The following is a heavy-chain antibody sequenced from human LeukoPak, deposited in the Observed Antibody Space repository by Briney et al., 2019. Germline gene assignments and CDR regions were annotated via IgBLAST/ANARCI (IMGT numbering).Heavy chain of an antibody. Sequence: MPSETLSLTCTVSGGSMSSYYWSWIRQPPGKGLEWIGDIFYSGRTNYKPSLKSRVTISIDTSKNQFSLKLWTVTAADTAVYYCARLKYRYYGMDVWGQGTTVTVSS. J-gene: IGHJ6*02. D-gene: IGHD2-2*01. CDR1: GGSMSSYY. CDR3: ARLKYRYYGMDV. V-gene: IGHV4-59*01. CDR2: IFYSGRT.